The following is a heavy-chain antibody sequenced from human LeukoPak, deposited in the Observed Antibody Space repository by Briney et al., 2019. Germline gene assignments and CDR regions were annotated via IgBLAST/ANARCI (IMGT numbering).Heavy chain of an antibody. CDR2: LYSNGNT. J-gene: IGHJ4*02. CDR3: AKSRTQAGYYAAFDS. Sequence: PGGSLRLSCAASGVTVSSNYMSWVRQVPGKGPEWVAVLYSNGNTFYGESVKGRFIISRDNSKNTLYLQMNTLRAEDTAVYYCAKSRTQAGYYAAFDSWGQGTLVTVSS. D-gene: IGHD3-9*01. V-gene: IGHV3-53*01. CDR1: GVTVSSNY.